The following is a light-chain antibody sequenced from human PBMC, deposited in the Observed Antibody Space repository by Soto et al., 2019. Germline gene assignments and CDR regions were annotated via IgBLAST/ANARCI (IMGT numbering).Light chain of an antibody. CDR1: SSDVGGYDY. CDR2: EVS. CDR3: SSYAGSSNLV. Sequence: QSALTQPPSASGSPGQSVTISCTGTSSDVGGYDYVSWYQQHPGKAPKLLIYEVSKRPSGVPDRFAGSKSGNTASLTVSVLQADDEADYHCSSYAGSSNLVFGGGTKLTVL. J-gene: IGLJ2*01. V-gene: IGLV2-8*01.